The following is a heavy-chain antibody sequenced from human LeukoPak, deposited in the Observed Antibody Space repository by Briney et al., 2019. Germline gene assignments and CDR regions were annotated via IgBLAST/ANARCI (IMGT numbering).Heavy chain of an antibody. CDR2: ISGGGDKA. CDR1: GFTFTTYA. D-gene: IGHD6-19*01. V-gene: IGHV3-23*01. CDR3: VKDLALAGTGGGFDV. J-gene: IGHJ3*01. Sequence: GGSLRLSCTASGFTFTTYAINWVRQAPGKGLELVSGISGGGDKAFYADSVNGRFTISRDNSKNSVSLQMSSLRPDDAALYYCVKDLALAGTGGGFDVWGQGTRVAVSS.